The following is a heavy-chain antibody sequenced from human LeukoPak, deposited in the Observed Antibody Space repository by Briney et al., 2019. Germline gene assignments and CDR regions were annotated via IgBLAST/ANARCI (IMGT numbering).Heavy chain of an antibody. V-gene: IGHV3-23*01. J-gene: IGHJ3*02. Sequence: DPGGSLRLSCAASGFTFSSYALSWVRQPPGKGLEWVSTISAPGGNTYYADSVTGRFTISRDSHKSTLYLQMNSVRAEDTAVYYCAKGGGYSRNAFDIWGQGTMVTVSS. CDR2: ISAPGGNT. CDR3: AKGGGYSRNAFDI. CDR1: GFTFSSYA. D-gene: IGHD2-15*01.